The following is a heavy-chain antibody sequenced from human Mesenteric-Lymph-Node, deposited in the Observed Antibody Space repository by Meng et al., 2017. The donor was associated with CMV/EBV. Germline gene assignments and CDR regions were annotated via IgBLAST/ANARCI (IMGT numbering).Heavy chain of an antibody. D-gene: IGHD3-22*01. CDR2: VHHSGTT. CDR1: GDSISNSTYY. V-gene: IGHV4-39*01. J-gene: IGHJ4*02. Sequence: LQKSGPGLVKPSATLYLSCIVSGDSISNSTYYWTWIRQPPGKGLEWIGSVHHSGTTYYNPSLKGRLTISVDTSANLFSLRLTTVTAADTATYYCARRGNYDSDYSEYWGQGTLVTVSS. CDR3: ARRGNYDSDYSEY.